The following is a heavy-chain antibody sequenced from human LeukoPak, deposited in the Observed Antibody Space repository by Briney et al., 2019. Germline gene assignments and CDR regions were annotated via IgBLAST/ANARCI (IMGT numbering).Heavy chain of an antibody. CDR1: GGTFSSYA. D-gene: IGHD5-24*01. CDR3: AVEVEMATKQRDGAFDI. Sequence: SSVKVSCKASGGTFSSYAITWVRQAPGQGLEWMGGIIPIFGAANSAQKFQGRVTITADESTSTAYMELSSLRSEDTAVYYCAVEVEMATKQRDGAFDIWGHGTMVTVSS. V-gene: IGHV1-69*01. J-gene: IGHJ3*02. CDR2: IIPIFGAA.